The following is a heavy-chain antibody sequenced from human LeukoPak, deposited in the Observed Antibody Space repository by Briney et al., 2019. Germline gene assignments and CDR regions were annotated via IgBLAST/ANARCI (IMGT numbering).Heavy chain of an antibody. CDR3: ARDFLPELLRYYFDY. Sequence: PGGSLRLSCAASGFTFSSYAMHWVRQAPGKGLEWVAVISYDGSNKYYADSVKGRFTISRDNSKNTLYLQMNSLRAEDTAVYYCARDFLPELLRYYFDYWGQGTLVTVSS. D-gene: IGHD1-26*01. J-gene: IGHJ4*02. V-gene: IGHV3-30-3*01. CDR1: GFTFSSYA. CDR2: ISYDGSNK.